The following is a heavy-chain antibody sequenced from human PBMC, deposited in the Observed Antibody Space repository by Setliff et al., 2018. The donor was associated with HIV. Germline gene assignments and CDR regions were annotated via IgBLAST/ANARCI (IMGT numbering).Heavy chain of an antibody. CDR2: LYVSGDT. J-gene: IGHJ6*03. CDR1: DDPISSYY. CDR3: ALTGHRLLRGYMDV. D-gene: IGHD2-15*01. Sequence: PSETLSLTCYVTDDPISSYYWSWVRQPAGKGLEWIGRLYVSGDTNYNPSLKSRVTMSLDTSKKHFSLNLKFVTAADTAVYYCALTGHRLLRGYMDVWGKGTTVTVS. V-gene: IGHV4-4*07.